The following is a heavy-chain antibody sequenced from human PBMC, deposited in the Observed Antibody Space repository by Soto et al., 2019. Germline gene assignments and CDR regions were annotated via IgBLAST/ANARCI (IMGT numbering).Heavy chain of an antibody. Sequence: ASVKVSCKASGNTFTNFGVTWVRQAPGQGLEWMGWISAYTDDPNYAQKFQGRVTMTIDTSTSTAYLDLRSLTSDDTAVYYCARVIPGAEAWFDPSGQGTLVTLSS. V-gene: IGHV1-18*01. J-gene: IGHJ5*02. D-gene: IGHD2-2*01. CDR2: ISAYTDDP. CDR3: ARVIPGAEAWFDP. CDR1: GNTFTNFG.